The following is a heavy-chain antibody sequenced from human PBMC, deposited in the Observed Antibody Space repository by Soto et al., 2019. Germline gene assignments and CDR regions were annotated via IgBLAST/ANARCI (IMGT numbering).Heavy chain of an antibody. CDR2: TYFRSKWYN. Sequence: SETLSLTCALPGDSVSSNTASWNWIRQSPSRGLEWLGRTYFRSKWYNDYAVSVKSRIIINPDTSNNQFSLQLNSVTPEDTAVYFCAKGDNLGPKTGYAFDPGGQGIMVTVSS. J-gene: IGHJ5*02. CDR3: AKGDNLGPKTGYAFDP. CDR1: GDSVSSNTAS. V-gene: IGHV6-1*01. D-gene: IGHD5-12*01.